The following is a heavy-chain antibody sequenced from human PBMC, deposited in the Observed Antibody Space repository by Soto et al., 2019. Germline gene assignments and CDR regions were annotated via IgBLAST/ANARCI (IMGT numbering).Heavy chain of an antibody. CDR2: IKEDGSDK. V-gene: IGHV3-7*01. D-gene: IGHD4-17*01. CDR3: AREETTYFDY. Sequence: GSLRLSCAASGFSFSSYSMSWVRQAPGKGLEWVANIKEDGSDKNYVDSVKGRFTISRDNARNSLYLQMNSLRAEDTAVYYCAREETTYFDYWGQGTLVTVSS. CDR1: GFSFSSYS. J-gene: IGHJ4*02.